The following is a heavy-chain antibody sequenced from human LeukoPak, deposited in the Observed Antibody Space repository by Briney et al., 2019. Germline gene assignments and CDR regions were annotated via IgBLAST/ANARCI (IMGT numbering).Heavy chain of an antibody. CDR2: VYTDGRT. CDR1: GFTVNRDY. CDR3: TRGSPTVSAGYN. D-gene: IGHD1-1*01. V-gene: IGHV3-53*01. Sequence: PGESLRLSCAASGFTVNRDYMSWVRQSPGKGLEWVSVVYTDGRTFYADSVKGRFTISRDDSKNTVFLQMNSLRAEDTAIYFCTRGSPTVSAGYNWGRGTVVTLSS. J-gene: IGHJ4*02.